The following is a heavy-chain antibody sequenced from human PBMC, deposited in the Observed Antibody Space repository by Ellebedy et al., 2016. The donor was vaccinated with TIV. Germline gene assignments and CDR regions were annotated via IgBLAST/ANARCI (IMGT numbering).Heavy chain of an antibody. D-gene: IGHD6-13*01. V-gene: IGHV2-26*01. Sequence: SGPTLVKPTETLTLTCTVSGFSLSNARMGVSWIRQPPGKALEWLAHIFPNDEKSFSTSLKSRLTISKDTSQSQVVLTLTNMDPVDTATYYCARAYSTSWYGYYGLDVWGQGTTVTVSS. J-gene: IGHJ6*02. CDR2: IFPNDEK. CDR1: GFSLSNARMG. CDR3: ARAYSTSWYGYYGLDV.